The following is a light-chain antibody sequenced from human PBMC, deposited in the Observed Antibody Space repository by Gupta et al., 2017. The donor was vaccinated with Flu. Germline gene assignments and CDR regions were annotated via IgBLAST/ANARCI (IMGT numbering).Light chain of an antibody. V-gene: IGLV2-8*01. Sequence: QSALTQPPSASGSPGQSVTTSCTGTSSDVGGYNYVSWYQQHPGKAPKLMIYEVSKRPSGVPDRFSGSKSGNTASLTVSGLQAEDEADYYCSSYAGSNNLNVFGTGTKVTVL. J-gene: IGLJ1*01. CDR3: SSYAGSNNLNV. CDR1: SSDVGGYNY. CDR2: EVS.